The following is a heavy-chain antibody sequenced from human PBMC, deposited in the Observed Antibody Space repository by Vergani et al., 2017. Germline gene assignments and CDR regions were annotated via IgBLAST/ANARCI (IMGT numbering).Heavy chain of an antibody. CDR2: IYYSGST. Sequence: QVQLQESGPGLVKPSQTLSLTCTVSGGSISSGGYYWSWIRQHPGKGLEWIGYIYYSGSTNYNPSLKSRVTISVDTSKNQFSLKLSSVTAADTAVYYCARARYFDWLPNRGYYYYGMDVWGQGTTVTVSS. V-gene: IGHV4-31*03. CDR3: ARARYFDWLPNRGYYYYGMDV. D-gene: IGHD3-9*01. J-gene: IGHJ6*02. CDR1: GGSISSGGYY.